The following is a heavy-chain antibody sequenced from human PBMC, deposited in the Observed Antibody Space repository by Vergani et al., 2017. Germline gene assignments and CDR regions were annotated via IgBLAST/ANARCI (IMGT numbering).Heavy chain of an antibody. D-gene: IGHD2-2*01. Sequence: QVQLVQSGAEVKKPGASVKVSCKASGYTFTGYYMHWVRQAPGQGLEWMGRINPDNGNTNYAQKFQGRVTMTRDTSITTAYMELSRLRSDDTAVYYCARGLTVVVPAAGCYYYYMDVWGKGTTVTVSS. CDR3: ARGLTVVVPAAGCYYYYMDV. V-gene: IGHV1-2*02. CDR2: INPDNGNT. J-gene: IGHJ6*03. CDR1: GYTFTGYY.